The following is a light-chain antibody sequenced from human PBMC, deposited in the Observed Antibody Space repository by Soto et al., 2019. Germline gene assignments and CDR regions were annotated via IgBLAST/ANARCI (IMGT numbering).Light chain of an antibody. CDR3: HQYYSWPRGT. CDR2: FAS. J-gene: IGKJ1*01. V-gene: IGKV3-15*01. CDR1: QNIITN. Sequence: EIVMTQSPGTLSESPGERATLSCRASQNIITNLAWYQQKPGQAPRLLIFFASTRVTGIPARFSGSGSGTEFTLTISSLQSEDFAVYYCHQYYSWPRGTFGQGSKVDIK.